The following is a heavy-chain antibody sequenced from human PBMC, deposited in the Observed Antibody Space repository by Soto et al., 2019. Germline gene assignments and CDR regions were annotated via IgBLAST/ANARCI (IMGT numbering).Heavy chain of an antibody. Sequence: SETLSLTCTVSGGSISSSYWSWIRQPPGKGLEWIGNIYYSGSTNYNPSLKSRVTISVDTSKNQFSLKLSSVTAADTAVYYCAISLWFGELLPDGSYGYYYMDVWGKGTTVTVSS. J-gene: IGHJ6*03. CDR3: AISLWFGELLPDGSYGYYYMDV. CDR1: GGSISSSY. D-gene: IGHD3-10*01. V-gene: IGHV4-59*08. CDR2: IYYSGST.